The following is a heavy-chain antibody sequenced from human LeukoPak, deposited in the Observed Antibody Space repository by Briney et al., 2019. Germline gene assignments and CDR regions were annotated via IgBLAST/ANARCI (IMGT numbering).Heavy chain of an antibody. J-gene: IGHJ3*02. CDR2: IYYSGST. CDR1: GSMYNYY. Sequence: PSETLSLTCTVSGSMYNYYWSWIRQPPGKGLEWIGYIYYSGSTNYNPSLKSRVTISVDTSKNQFSLKLSSVTAADTAVYYCARLSPSGYASGAFDIWGQGTMVTVSS. V-gene: IGHV4-59*01. D-gene: IGHD5-12*01. CDR3: ARLSPSGYASGAFDI.